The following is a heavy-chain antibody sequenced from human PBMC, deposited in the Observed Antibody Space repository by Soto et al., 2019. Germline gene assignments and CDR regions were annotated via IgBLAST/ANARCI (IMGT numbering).Heavy chain of an antibody. CDR3: ARATYGDYSYYYGMDV. V-gene: IGHV1-69*13. CDR2: IIPIFGTA. D-gene: IGHD4-17*01. CDR1: GGTFSSYA. J-gene: IGHJ6*02. Sequence: SVKVSCKASGGTFSSYAISWVRQAPGQGLEWMGGIIPIFGTANYAQKFQGRVTITADESTSTAYMELSSLRSEDTAVYYCARATYGDYSYYYGMDVWGQGTTVTVSS.